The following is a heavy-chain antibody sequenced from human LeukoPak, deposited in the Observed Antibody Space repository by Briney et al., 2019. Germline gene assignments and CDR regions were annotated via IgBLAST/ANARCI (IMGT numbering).Heavy chain of an antibody. CDR2: ISGSGGST. J-gene: IGHJ4*02. Sequence: GGSLRLSCAASGFTFSSYAMSWVRQAPGKGLEWVSAISGSGGSTYYADSVKGRFTISRDNSKNTLYLQMNSLRAEDTAVYYCAKTSLGVVVPAALDYWGQGTLVTVSS. V-gene: IGHV3-23*01. D-gene: IGHD2-2*01. CDR1: GFTFSSYA. CDR3: AKTSLGVVVPAALDY.